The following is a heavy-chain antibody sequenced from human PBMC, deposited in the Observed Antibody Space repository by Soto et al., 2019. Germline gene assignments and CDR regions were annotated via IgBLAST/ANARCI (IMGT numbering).Heavy chain of an antibody. CDR2: INHSGST. Sequence: SETLSLTCAVYGGSFIGYYWSWIRQPPGKGLEWIGEINHSGSTNYNPSLKSRVTISVDTSKNQFSLKLSSVTAADTAVYYCARGGSLRYFDWSTLPRTYGMDVWGQGTTVTVSS. CDR3: ARGGSLRYFDWSTLPRTYGMDV. CDR1: GGSFIGYY. J-gene: IGHJ6*02. D-gene: IGHD3-9*01. V-gene: IGHV4-34*01.